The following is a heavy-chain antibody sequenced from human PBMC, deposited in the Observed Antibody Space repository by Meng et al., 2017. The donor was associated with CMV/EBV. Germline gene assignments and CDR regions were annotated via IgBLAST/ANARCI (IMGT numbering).Heavy chain of an antibody. V-gene: IGHV3-30*02. CDR1: GFTFSSYG. Sequence: GGSLRLSCVASGFTFSSYGMHWVRQAPGKGLEWVAFIRYDGSNKYYADSVKGRFTISRDNSKNTLYLQMNSLRAEDTAVYYCAKDGYSGYDYDYWGQGTLVTVSS. CDR3: AKDGYSGYDYDY. D-gene: IGHD5-12*01. J-gene: IGHJ4*02. CDR2: IRYDGSNK.